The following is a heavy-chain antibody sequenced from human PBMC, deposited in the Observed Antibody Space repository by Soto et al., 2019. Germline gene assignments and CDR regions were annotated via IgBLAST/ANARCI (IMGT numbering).Heavy chain of an antibody. CDR1: GFTFSSYA. V-gene: IGHV3-23*01. J-gene: IGHJ6*04. CDR3: ENHMVRGVIITPRYYYGMDV. Sequence: GGSLRLSCAASGFTFSSYAMSWVRRAPGKGLEWVSAISGSGGSTYYADSVKGRFTISRDNSKNTLYLQMNSLRAEDTAVYYCENHMVRGVIITPRYYYGMDVWGKGTMVTVSS. CDR2: ISGSGGST. D-gene: IGHD3-10*01.